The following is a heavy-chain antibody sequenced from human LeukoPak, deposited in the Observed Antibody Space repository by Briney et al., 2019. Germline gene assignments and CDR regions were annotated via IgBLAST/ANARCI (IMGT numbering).Heavy chain of an antibody. CDR1: GYSFPNYW. CDR3: TRGYYYFDY. Sequence: GESLKISCKGSGYSFPNYWIGWVRQMPGKGLEWIGIVYPATSDTTYSPSFQGQVTISADKSSSTAYLQWSSLKASDTAMYYCTRGYYYFDYWGQGTLVTVSS. CDR2: VYPATSDT. D-gene: IGHD3-22*01. J-gene: IGHJ4*02. V-gene: IGHV5-51*01.